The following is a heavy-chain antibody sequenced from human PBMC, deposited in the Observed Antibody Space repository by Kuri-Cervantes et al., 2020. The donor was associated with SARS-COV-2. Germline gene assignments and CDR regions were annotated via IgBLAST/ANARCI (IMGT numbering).Heavy chain of an antibody. D-gene: IGHD7-27*01. CDR3: ARDLRLGKSLDY. V-gene: IGHV3-11*04. CDR1: GFTVSSNY. Sequence: GESLKIYCAASGFTVSSNYMTWIRQAPGKGLEWVSNIGPSGTTKYYADSVKGRFTISRDNAKNSLYLQMSSLRAEDTAVYYCARDLRLGKSLDYWGQGTLVTVSS. CDR2: IGPSGTTK. J-gene: IGHJ4*02.